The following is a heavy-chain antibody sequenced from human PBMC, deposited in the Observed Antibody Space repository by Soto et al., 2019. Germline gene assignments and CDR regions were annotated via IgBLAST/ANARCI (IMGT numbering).Heavy chain of an antibody. CDR2: IIAILGTS. CDR1: VGTFSSYG. CDR3: AISSRTYYDSSGYYSRRGYYYYGMDV. Sequence: QVQLVQSGAEVKKPGASVKVSCKASVGTFSSYGICWVRLAHGQGLEWMAGIIAILGTSNNAQKFQGRVTNHADESMSIPYMALSSLRADDTAVYYGAISSRTYYDSSGYYSRRGYYYYGMDVWGQGTKVTVS. J-gene: IGHJ6*02. V-gene: IGHV1-69*01. D-gene: IGHD3-22*01.